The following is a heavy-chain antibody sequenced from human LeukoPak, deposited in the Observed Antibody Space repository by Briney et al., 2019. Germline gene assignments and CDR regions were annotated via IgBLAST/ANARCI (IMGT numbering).Heavy chain of an antibody. CDR2: ICSSGST. V-gene: IGHV4-4*07. CDR1: GASISAFH. CDR3: ARKDGDY. Sequence: SETLSLTCTVSGASISAFHWTWFRQPAGKGLEWIGLICSSGSTVFNPSLKSRVAMSVDLTKNQLSLKLTSVTAADTAMYYCARKDGDYWGRGTLVTVSS. J-gene: IGHJ4*02.